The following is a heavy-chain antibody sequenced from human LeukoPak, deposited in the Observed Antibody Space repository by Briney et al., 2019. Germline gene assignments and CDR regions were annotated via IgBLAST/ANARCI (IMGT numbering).Heavy chain of an antibody. V-gene: IGHV3-23*01. CDR1: GFTFSTYA. J-gene: IGHJ4*02. CDR3: ARDFSDSDQLWPPLDY. CDR2: LSGNGNTI. D-gene: IGHD5-18*01. Sequence: PGGSLRLSCAASGFTFSTYAMSWVRQAPGKGLECVSALSGNGNTIYYADSVKGRFTISRDNSKNTLSLQMNSLRAEDTAVYYCARDFSDSDQLWPPLDYWGQGTLVTVSS.